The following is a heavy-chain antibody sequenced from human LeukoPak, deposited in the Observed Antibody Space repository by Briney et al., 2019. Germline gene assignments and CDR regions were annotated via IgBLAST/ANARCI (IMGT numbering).Heavy chain of an antibody. CDR3: AREPRPPFGVVIPSDYYYYMDV. V-gene: IGHV1-69*05. Sequence: EASVKVSCKASGGTFSSYAISWVRQAPGQGLEWMGRIIPIFGTANYAQKFQGRVTITTDESTSTAYMELSSLRSEDTAVYYCAREPRPPFGVVIPSDYYYYMDVWGKGTTVTVSS. CDR2: IIPIFGTA. CDR1: GGTFSSYA. D-gene: IGHD3-3*01. J-gene: IGHJ6*03.